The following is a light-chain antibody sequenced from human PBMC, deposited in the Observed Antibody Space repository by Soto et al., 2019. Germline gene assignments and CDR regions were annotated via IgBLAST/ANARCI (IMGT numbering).Light chain of an antibody. CDR1: QSISDN. CDR2: GAS. Sequence: DIVMTQSPAILSVSLGERATLSCLASQSISDNLAWYQQRSGQAPRLLIYGASTRATGVPARFSGSGSGTEFNLTVSSLQSDDFAIYYCQQYKSWPPLTFGGGTKVE. V-gene: IGKV3-15*01. CDR3: QQYKSWPPLT. J-gene: IGKJ4*01.